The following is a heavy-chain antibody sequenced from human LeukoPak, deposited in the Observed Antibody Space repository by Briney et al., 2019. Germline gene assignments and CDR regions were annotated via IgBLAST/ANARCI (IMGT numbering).Heavy chain of an antibody. Sequence: SGGSLRLSCAASGFTFSDFWMMWVRQAPGKGLEWVANINQGGSEPYYVDPVQGRFTISRDNTKNLLFLQMNGLRVEDTAVYYCARLNCGRADSWGQGTLLTVSA. J-gene: IGHJ4*02. CDR1: GFTFSDFW. V-gene: IGHV3-7*01. CDR2: INQGGSEP. CDR3: ARLNCGRADS. D-gene: IGHD2-15*01.